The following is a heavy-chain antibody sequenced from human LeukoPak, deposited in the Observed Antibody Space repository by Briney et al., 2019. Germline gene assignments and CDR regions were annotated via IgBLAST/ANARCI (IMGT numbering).Heavy chain of an antibody. CDR2: IGRSGCST. J-gene: IGHJ4*02. Sequence: GGSLRLSCAASGFPFCIYAMRWVGHARGGGGEGLASIGRSGCSTYYADSVKGRFTISRDNSKNTLHLQMNSLRAEDPAVYYCAKVETAAAATLRGFDYWRQATLVTDPS. V-gene: IGHV3-23*01. CDR1: GFPFCIYA. D-gene: IGHD6-13*01. CDR3: AKVETAAAATLRGFDY.